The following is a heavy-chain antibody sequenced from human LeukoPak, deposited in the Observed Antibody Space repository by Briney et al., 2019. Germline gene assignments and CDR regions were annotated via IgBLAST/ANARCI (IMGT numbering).Heavy chain of an antibody. V-gene: IGHV4-39*01. CDR3: ARLMPQPSTVTHFDY. CDR2: IYYSGST. J-gene: IGHJ4*02. CDR1: GGSISGSSYY. D-gene: IGHD4-17*01. Sequence: PSETLSLTCTVSGGSISGSSYYWGWIRQPPGKGLEWIGSIYYSGSTYYNPSLKSRVTISVDTSKNQFSLKLSSVTAADTAVYYCARLMPQPSTVTHFDYWGQGTLVTVSS.